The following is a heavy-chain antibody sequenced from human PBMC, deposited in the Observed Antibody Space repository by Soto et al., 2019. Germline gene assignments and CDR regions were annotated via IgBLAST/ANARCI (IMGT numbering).Heavy chain of an antibody. CDR3: AKDQVLRYFDWLLETSYYGMDV. Sequence: VGSLRHSCAASGFTFSSYAMIWARQAPGKGLEWVSAISGSGGSTYYADSVKGRFTISGDNSKNTLYLQMNSLRAEDTAVYYCAKDQVLRYFDWLLETSYYGMDVWGQGTTVTVSS. D-gene: IGHD3-9*01. V-gene: IGHV3-23*01. CDR2: ISGSGGST. CDR1: GFTFSSYA. J-gene: IGHJ6*02.